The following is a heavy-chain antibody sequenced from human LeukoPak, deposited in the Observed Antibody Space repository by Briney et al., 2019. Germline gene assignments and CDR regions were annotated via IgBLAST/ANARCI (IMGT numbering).Heavy chain of an antibody. CDR1: GFTFSSYW. Sequence: GGSLRLSCAASGFTFSSYWMTWVRQAPGKGLEWVANIKEDGSEKHYGDSVKGRFTISRDNAKNSLYLQMTSPRAEDTAVYYCARAGLLWFGESYFDYWGQGTLVTVSS. V-gene: IGHV3-7*01. CDR2: IKEDGSEK. D-gene: IGHD3-10*01. CDR3: ARAGLLWFGESYFDY. J-gene: IGHJ4*02.